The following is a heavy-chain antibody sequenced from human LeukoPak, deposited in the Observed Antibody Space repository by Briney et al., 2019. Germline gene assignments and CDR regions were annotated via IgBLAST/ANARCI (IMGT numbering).Heavy chain of an antibody. V-gene: IGHV4-34*01. CDR3: ARHHRNGYSSSLRRFDP. CDR1: GGSFSGYY. J-gene: IGHJ5*02. CDR2: INHSAST. D-gene: IGHD6-13*01. Sequence: PSETLSLTCAGYGGSFSGYYWSWIRQPPGKGLEWIGEINHSASTNYNPSLKSRVTISVDTSKNQFSLKLSSVTAADTAVYYCARHHRNGYSSSLRRFDPWGQGTLVTVSS.